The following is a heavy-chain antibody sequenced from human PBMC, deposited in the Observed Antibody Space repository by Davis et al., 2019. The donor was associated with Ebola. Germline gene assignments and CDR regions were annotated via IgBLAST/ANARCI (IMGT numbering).Heavy chain of an antibody. CDR2: IRSKANSYAT. CDR1: GFTFSSYA. Sequence: GGSLRLSCTASGFTFSSYAMHWVRQASGKGLEWVGRIRSKANSYATAYAASVKGRFTISRDDSKNTAYLQMNSLKTEDTAVYYCTVRVFDYWGQGTLVTVSS. CDR3: TVRVFDY. D-gene: IGHD3-10*01. J-gene: IGHJ4*02. V-gene: IGHV3-73*01.